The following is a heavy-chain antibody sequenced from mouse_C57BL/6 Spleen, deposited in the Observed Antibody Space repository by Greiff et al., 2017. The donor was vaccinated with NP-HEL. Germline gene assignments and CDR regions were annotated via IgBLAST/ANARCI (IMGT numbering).Heavy chain of an antibody. CDR2: IDPANGNT. Sequence: VQLKESVAELVRPGASVKLSCTASGFNIKNTYMHWVKQRPEQGLEWIGRIDPANGNTKYAPKFQGKATITADTSSNTAYLQLSSLTSEDTAIYYCARVYGSSPTGAMDYWGQGTSVTVSS. D-gene: IGHD1-1*01. CDR1: GFNIKNTY. CDR3: ARVYGSSPTGAMDY. V-gene: IGHV14-3*01. J-gene: IGHJ4*01.